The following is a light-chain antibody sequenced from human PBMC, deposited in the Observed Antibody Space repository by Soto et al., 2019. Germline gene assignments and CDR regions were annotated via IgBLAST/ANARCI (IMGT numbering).Light chain of an antibody. CDR2: RNN. J-gene: IGLJ2*01. CDR3: AAWDDSLSGFVV. CDR1: SSNIGSNY. Sequence: QSVVTQPPSASGTPGQRVTISCSGSSSNIGSNYVYWYQHVPGTAHTLLIYRNNQRPSGVPDRFSGSKSGTSASLAISGLRSEDEADYYCAAWDDSLSGFVVFGGGTKLTVL. V-gene: IGLV1-47*01.